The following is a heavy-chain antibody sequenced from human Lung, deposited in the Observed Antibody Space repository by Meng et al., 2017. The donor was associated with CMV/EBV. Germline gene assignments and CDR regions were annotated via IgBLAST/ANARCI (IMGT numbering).Heavy chain of an antibody. J-gene: IGHJ6*04. CDR3: ARDLLRYDFWSGYLNHYYYYYGMDV. D-gene: IGHD3-3*01. V-gene: IGHV3-20*04. CDR1: GFTFDDYG. Sequence: GGSXRLXCAASGFTFDDYGMSWVRQAPGKGLEWVSGINWNGGSTGYADSVKGRFTISRDNAKNSLYLQMNSLRAEDTALYYCARDLLRYDFWSGYLNHYYYYYGMDVWXTGNTVPFDS. CDR2: INWNGGST.